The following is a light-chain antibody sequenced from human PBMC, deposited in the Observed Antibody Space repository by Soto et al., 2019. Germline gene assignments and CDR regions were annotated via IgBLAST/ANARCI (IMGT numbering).Light chain of an antibody. CDR2: GVS. V-gene: IGLV2-14*01. CDR3: SSHTTSSALQV. J-gene: IGLJ1*01. CDR1: ISDFVVYNY. Sequence: QSVLTQPASVSGSPGQSITISCTGTISDFVVYNYVSWYQQHPGKAPKLMIYGVSNRPSGVSNRFSGSKSGNTASLTTSGLQADDEADYYCSSHTTSSALQVSGTGTKVTVL.